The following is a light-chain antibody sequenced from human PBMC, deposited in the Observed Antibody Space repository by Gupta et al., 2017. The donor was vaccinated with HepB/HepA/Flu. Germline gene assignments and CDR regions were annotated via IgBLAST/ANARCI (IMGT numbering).Light chain of an antibody. CDR1: QSVLYSSNNKNY. CDR2: WAS. CDR3: QQYYSTPPMYT. V-gene: IGKV4-1*01. J-gene: IGKJ2*01. Sequence: DIVMTQSPDSLAVSLGERATINCKSSQSVLYSSNNKNYLAWYQQKPGQPPKLLIYWASTRESGVPDRFSGSGAGTDFTLTISSRQAEDVAVYYCQQYYSTPPMYTFGQGTKLEIK.